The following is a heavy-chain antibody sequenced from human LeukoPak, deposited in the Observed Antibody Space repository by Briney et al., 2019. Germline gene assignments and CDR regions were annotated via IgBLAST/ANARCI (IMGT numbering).Heavy chain of an antibody. V-gene: IGHV3-11*01. CDR2: ISGSVSTI. D-gene: IGHD6-13*01. CDR1: GFTFSDYY. Sequence: PGGSLRLSCAASGFTFSDYYMNWIRQAPGKGLEWVSYISGSVSTIYYADSVKGRFTISRDNAKNSLYLQMNSLRAEDTAVYYCARKGLAAAGTDYWGQGTLVTVSS. J-gene: IGHJ4*02. CDR3: ARKGLAAAGTDY.